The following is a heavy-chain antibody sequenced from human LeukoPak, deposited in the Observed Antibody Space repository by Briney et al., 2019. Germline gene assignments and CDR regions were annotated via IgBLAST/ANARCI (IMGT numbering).Heavy chain of an antibody. J-gene: IGHJ4*02. CDR1: GFTFTSFA. V-gene: IGHV3-23*01. CDR2: ISTTGGTT. CDR3: AREGEYRDWNDQGTGY. D-gene: IGHD1-1*01. Sequence: QPGGSLRLSCTASGFTFTSFAISWVRQAPGKGLEWVTAISTTGGTTYYADSVKGRVTISRDNSKNTLYLQMNSLRAEDTAVYYCAREGEYRDWNDQGTGYWGQGTLVTVSS.